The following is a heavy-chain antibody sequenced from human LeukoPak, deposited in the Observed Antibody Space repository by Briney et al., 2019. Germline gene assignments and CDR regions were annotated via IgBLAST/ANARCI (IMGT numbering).Heavy chain of an antibody. CDR1: GFIFSSYA. J-gene: IGHJ4*02. V-gene: IGHV3-23*01. CDR3: EKSKGSGYDWDY. CDR2: ISGSGGST. Sequence: GGSLRHSCAATGFIFSSYAMSWVRQAPWKGLEWVSAISGSGGSTYYADSVKGRFTISRDNSKNTRYLQMNRLRAEDTAVYYWEKSKGSGYDWDYWGQGTLVTVSS. D-gene: IGHD5-12*01.